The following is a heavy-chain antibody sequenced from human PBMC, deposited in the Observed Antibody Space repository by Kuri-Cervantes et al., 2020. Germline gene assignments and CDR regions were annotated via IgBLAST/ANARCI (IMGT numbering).Heavy chain of an antibody. CDR2: INHSGST. V-gene: IGHV4-34*01. D-gene: IGHD3-10*01. J-gene: IGHJ5*02. Sequence: SETLSLTCAVYGGSFSGYYWSWIRQPPGKGLEWIGEINHSGSTNYNPSLKSRVTISVDTSKNQFSLKLSSVTAADTAAYYCARGRGYYGSGIWFDPWGQGTLVTVSS. CDR1: GGSFSGYY. CDR3: ARGRGYYGSGIWFDP.